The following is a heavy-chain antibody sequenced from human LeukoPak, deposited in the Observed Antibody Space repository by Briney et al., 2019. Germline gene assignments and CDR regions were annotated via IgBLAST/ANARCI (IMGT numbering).Heavy chain of an antibody. V-gene: IGHV3-7*03. Sequence: GGSLRLSCAASGFTFNHHWMSWVRQAPGEGLEWVANIKQDESEEYYADSVKGRFTISGDNAKNSLYLQMNSLRPEDSAMYYCARELWELDAFDIWGQGTMVIVSS. CDR1: GFTFNHHW. CDR3: ARELWELDAFDI. D-gene: IGHD3-16*01. J-gene: IGHJ3*02. CDR2: IKQDESEE.